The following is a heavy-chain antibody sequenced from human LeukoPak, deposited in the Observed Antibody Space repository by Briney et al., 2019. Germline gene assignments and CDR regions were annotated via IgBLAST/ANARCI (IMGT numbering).Heavy chain of an antibody. Sequence: ASVKVSCKVSGYTLTELSMHWVRQAPGKGLEWMGGFDPEDGETIYAQMFQGRVTMTEDTSTDTAYMELSSLRSEDTAVYYCATDLGLYSGSFQPHYGMDVWGQGTTVTVSS. CDR3: ATDLGLYSGSFQPHYGMDV. J-gene: IGHJ6*02. V-gene: IGHV1-24*01. D-gene: IGHD1-26*01. CDR2: FDPEDGET. CDR1: GYTLTELS.